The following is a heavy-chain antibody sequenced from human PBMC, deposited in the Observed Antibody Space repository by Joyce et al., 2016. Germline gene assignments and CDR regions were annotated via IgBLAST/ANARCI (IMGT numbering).Heavy chain of an antibody. CDR2: ISSEGRVT. V-gene: IGHV3-74*01. CDR3: ARHFDNEA. Sequence: EVHLVESGGYLVQPGGSLRLSCVASGFTFSDHWMHWIRQAPGKGLVGVSRISSEGRVTGYAYAVKGRFTISRDNARNTLFLQMHSLRVEDTGLYYCARHFDNEAWGQGTLVTVSS. CDR1: GFTFSDHW. J-gene: IGHJ5*02. D-gene: IGHD3-9*01.